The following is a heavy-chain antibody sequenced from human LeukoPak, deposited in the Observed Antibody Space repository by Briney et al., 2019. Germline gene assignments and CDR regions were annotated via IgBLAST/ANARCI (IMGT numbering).Heavy chain of an antibody. CDR1: GYTFTSYG. CDR3: ARELYYYVSYGGDAFVI. Sequence: ASVKVSCKASGYTFTSYGISWVRQAPGQGLEWMGWISAYNGNTNYAQKLQGRVTMTTDTSTSTAYMELRSLRSDDTAVYYCARELYYYVSYGGDAFVIWGQGTMVTVSS. D-gene: IGHD3-22*01. V-gene: IGHV1-18*01. J-gene: IGHJ3*02. CDR2: ISAYNGNT.